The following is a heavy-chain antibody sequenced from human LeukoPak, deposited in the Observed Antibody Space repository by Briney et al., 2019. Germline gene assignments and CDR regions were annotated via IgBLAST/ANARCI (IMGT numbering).Heavy chain of an antibody. CDR2: IYYDGSNK. CDR3: ARDQALYFSYGDY. Sequence: ARSLRLSCAASGFTFSNYGMHWVRQAPGKGLEWLAAIYYDGSNKYYADTVKGRFTISRDNSKNTLYLQVNSLTAEDTAVYYCARDQALYFSYGDYWGQGTLVTVSS. V-gene: IGHV3-33*01. CDR1: GFTFSNYG. J-gene: IGHJ4*02. D-gene: IGHD2/OR15-2a*01.